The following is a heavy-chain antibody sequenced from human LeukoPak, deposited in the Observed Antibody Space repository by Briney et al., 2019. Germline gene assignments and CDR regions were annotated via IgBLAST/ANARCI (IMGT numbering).Heavy chain of an antibody. Sequence: GGSLRLSCAASGFTFGSYAMSWVRQAPGKGLEWVSAISGSGGSTYYADSVKGRFTISRDNSKNTLYLQMNSLRAEDTAVYYCAKRKEYCGSDCYDYWGQGTQVTVSS. CDR1: GFTFGSYA. CDR3: AKRKEYCGSDCYDY. D-gene: IGHD2-21*01. J-gene: IGHJ4*02. CDR2: ISGSGGST. V-gene: IGHV3-23*01.